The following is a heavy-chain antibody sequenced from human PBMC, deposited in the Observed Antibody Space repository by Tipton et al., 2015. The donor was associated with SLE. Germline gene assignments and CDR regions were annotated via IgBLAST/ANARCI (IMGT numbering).Heavy chain of an antibody. J-gene: IGHJ6*03. CDR2: IWYDGSNK. CDR1: GFTFSSYG. CDR3: AKDAISGWYLYYYMDV. V-gene: IGHV3-33*06. Sequence: RSLRLSCAASGFTFSSYGMHWVRQAPGKGLEWVAVIWYDGSNKYYADSVKGRFTISRDNSKNTLYLQMNSLRAEDTAVYYCAKDAISGWYLYYYMDVWGKGTTVTVSS. D-gene: IGHD6-19*01.